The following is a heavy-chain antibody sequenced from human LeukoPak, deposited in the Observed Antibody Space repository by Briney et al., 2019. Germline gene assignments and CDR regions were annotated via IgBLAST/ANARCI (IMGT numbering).Heavy chain of an antibody. D-gene: IGHD3-10*01. CDR2: IWYDGSNK. CDR1: GFTFNNNA. CDR3: AREHHHRTYYYAPRAFDI. V-gene: IGHV3-33*08. J-gene: IGHJ3*02. Sequence: GGSLRLTCATSGFTFNNNAMSWVRQAPGKGLEWVAVIWYDGSNKYYADSVEGRFTISRDNSKNTLYLQMNSLRAEDTAVYYCAREHHHRTYYYAPRAFDIWGQGTMVTVSS.